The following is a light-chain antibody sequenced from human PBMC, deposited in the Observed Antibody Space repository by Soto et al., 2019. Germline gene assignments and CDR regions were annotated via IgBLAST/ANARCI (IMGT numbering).Light chain of an antibody. Sequence: DIVMTQSPVTLSVSPGERATLSCRASESVGGNLAWYQQNPGQAPRLVIYGASKRATGVPARFSGSGSGTLFPLTISSLQSDDYAVFFCQQYINWPPWTFGQGTTVYIK. CDR2: GAS. V-gene: IGKV3-15*01. J-gene: IGKJ1*01. CDR1: ESVGGN. CDR3: QQYINWPPWT.